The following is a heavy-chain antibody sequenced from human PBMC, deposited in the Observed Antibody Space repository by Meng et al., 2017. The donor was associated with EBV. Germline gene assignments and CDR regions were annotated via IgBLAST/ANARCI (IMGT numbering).Heavy chain of an antibody. J-gene: IGHJ5*02. CDR3: VRETSGYDFNWFDP. CDR1: GYTFTSYG. D-gene: IGHD5-12*01. CDR2: ISAYNGNT. V-gene: IGHV1-18*01. Sequence: AQLVQSGAGVKKPGAPVTVSCKASGYTFTSYGISWVRQAPGQGLEWMGWISAYNGNTNYAQNLQGRVTMTTDTSTSTAYMELRSLSSDDTAVYYCVRETSGYDFNWFDPWGQGTLVTVSS.